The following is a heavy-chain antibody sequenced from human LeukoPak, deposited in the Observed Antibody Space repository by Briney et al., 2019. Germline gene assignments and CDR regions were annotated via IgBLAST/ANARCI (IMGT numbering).Heavy chain of an antibody. CDR3: ARGRGPHPY. J-gene: IGHJ4*02. V-gene: IGHV4-34*01. D-gene: IGHD3-10*01. Sequence: PSETLSLTCAVYGGSFSGYYWSWIRQPPGKGLEWIGEINHSGSTNYNPSLKSRVTISVDTSKNQFSLKLSSVTAADTAVCYCARGRGPHPYWGQGTLVTVSS. CDR2: INHSGST. CDR1: GGSFSGYY.